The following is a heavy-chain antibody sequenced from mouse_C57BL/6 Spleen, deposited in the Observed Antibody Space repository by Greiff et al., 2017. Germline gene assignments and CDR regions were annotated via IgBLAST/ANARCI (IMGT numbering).Heavy chain of an antibody. CDR2: ISGGGGNT. CDR3: ARHADYYGSSYDWYFDV. D-gene: IGHD1-1*01. Sequence: EVKLVESGGGLVKPGGSLKLSCAASGFTFSSYTMSWVRQTPEKRLEWVATISGGGGNTYYPDSVKGRFTISRDNAKNTLYLQMRSLRSEDTALYYCARHADYYGSSYDWYFDVWGTGTTVTVSS. J-gene: IGHJ1*03. V-gene: IGHV5-9*01. CDR1: GFTFSSYT.